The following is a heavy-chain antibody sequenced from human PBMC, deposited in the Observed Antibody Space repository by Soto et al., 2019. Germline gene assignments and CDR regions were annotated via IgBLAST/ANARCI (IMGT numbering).Heavy chain of an antibody. Sequence: PSETLSLTCTVSGGSISSYYWSWIRQPPGKGLEWIGYIYYSGSNNYNPSLKSRVTISVDTSKNQFSLKLSLKLSSVTAADTAVYYCARRWGDYFDYWGQGTLVTVSS. CDR2: IYYSGSN. CDR1: GGSISSYY. V-gene: IGHV4-59*08. CDR3: ARRWGDYFDY. D-gene: IGHD3-16*01. J-gene: IGHJ4*02.